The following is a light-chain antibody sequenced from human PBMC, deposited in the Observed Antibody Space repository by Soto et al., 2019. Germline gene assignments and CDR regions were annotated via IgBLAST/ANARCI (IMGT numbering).Light chain of an antibody. CDR2: DAS. Sequence: QSVRAQPASVSGSPGQSITISCTGTSSDVGGYNYVSWYQQHPGKAPKVMIYDASNRPSGVSNRFSGSKSGNTASLTISGLQAEDEADYFCSSYTSSGTYGFGTGTKVTVL. CDR1: SSDVGGYNY. CDR3: SSYTSSGTYG. J-gene: IGLJ1*01. V-gene: IGLV2-14*01.